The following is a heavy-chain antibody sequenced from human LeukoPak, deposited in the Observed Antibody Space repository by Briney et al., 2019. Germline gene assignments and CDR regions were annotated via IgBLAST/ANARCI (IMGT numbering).Heavy chain of an antibody. CDR3: AKSARASSWLHHY. CDR1: GFTFSNYM. J-gene: IGHJ4*02. CDR2: ISGSGGSA. D-gene: IGHD6-13*01. Sequence: PGGSLRLSCAASGFTFSNYMMHWVRQAPGKGLEWVSAISGSGGSAYYADSVKGRFTISRDNSKNTLYLQMNSLRAEDTAVYYCAKSARASSWLHHYWGQGTLVTVSS. V-gene: IGHV3-23*01.